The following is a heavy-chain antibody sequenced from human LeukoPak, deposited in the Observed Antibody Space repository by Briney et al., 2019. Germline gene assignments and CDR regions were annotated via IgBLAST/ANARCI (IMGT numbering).Heavy chain of an antibody. CDR3: ARSPLGSSWYYFDY. D-gene: IGHD6-13*01. V-gene: IGHV1-18*01. J-gene: IGHJ4*02. CDR2: ISAYNGNT. CDR1: GYTFTSYG. Sequence: ASVKVSCKASGYTFTSYGFTWVRQAPGQGLEWLGWISAYNGNTDYAQKLQGRVTLTTDTSTTTAYMELRSLRSDDTAVYYCARSPLGSSWYYFDYWGQGTLVTVSS.